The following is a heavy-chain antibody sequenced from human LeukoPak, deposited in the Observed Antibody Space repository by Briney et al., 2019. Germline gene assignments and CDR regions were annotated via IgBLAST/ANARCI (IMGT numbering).Heavy chain of an antibody. V-gene: IGHV3-33*06. D-gene: IGHD5-24*01. Sequence: GGSLRLSCAASGFTFSSYGIHWVRQAPGKGLEWVAVIWYDGSNKYYADSVKGRFTISRDNSKNTLYLQMNSLRAEDTAVYYCAKGGMATITAADYWGQGTLVTVSS. CDR3: AKGGMATITAADY. CDR1: GFTFSSYG. J-gene: IGHJ4*02. CDR2: IWYDGSNK.